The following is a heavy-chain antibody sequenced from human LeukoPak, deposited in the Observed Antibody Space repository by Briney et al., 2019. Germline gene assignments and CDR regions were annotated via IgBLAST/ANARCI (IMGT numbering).Heavy chain of an antibody. J-gene: IGHJ4*02. D-gene: IGHD4-17*01. Sequence: PSETLSLTCTVSGYSISSGYYWGWIRQPPGKGLEWIGSIYHSGSTYYNPSLKSRVTISVDTSKNQFSLKLSSVTAADTAVYYCAREVYGDYGTGFDYWGQGTLVTVSS. CDR1: GYSISSGYY. V-gene: IGHV4-38-2*02. CDR3: AREVYGDYGTGFDY. CDR2: IYHSGST.